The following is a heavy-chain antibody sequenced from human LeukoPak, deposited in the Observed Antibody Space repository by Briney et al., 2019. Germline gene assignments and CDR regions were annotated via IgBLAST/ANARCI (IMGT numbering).Heavy chain of an antibody. CDR3: AKDILESGYSSSWYSY. J-gene: IGHJ4*01. D-gene: IGHD6-13*01. CDR1: GFTFSSSA. Sequence: GGSLRLSCAASGFTFSSSALSWVRQAPGKGLEWVSNISGSGSGGSTYYADSVKGRFTISRDNSKNTLYLQMNSLRAEDTAVYYCAKDILESGYSSSWYSYWGQGTLVTVSS. V-gene: IGHV3-23*01. CDR2: ISGSGSGGST.